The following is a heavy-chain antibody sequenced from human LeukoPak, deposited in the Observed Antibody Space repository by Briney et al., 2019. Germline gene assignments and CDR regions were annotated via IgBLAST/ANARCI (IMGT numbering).Heavy chain of an antibody. CDR1: GFTFSNYV. J-gene: IGHJ4*02. V-gene: IGHV3-7*01. Sequence: GGSLRLSCAASGFTFSNYVMHWVRQAPGKGLEWVANIKQDGSEKHYVDSVKGRFTISRDNAKNSLYLQMNSLRAEDTAVYYCARGPSGGNALNYWGQGTLVTVSS. D-gene: IGHD4-23*01. CDR2: IKQDGSEK. CDR3: ARGPSGGNALNY.